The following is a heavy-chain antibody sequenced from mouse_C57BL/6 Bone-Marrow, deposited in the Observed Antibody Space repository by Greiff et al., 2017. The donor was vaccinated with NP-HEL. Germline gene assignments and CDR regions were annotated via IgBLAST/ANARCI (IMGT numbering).Heavy chain of an antibody. D-gene: IGHD2-2*01. CDR1: GFNIKDDY. Sequence: VQLQQSGAELVRPGASVKLSCTASGFNIKDDYMHWVKQRPEQGLEWIGWIDPENGDTEYASKFQGKATLTADKSSSTAYMQLSSLTSEDSAVYYCAYGYSIYYYAMDYWGQGTSVTVSS. J-gene: IGHJ4*01. CDR2: IDPENGDT. CDR3: AYGYSIYYYAMDY. V-gene: IGHV14-4*01.